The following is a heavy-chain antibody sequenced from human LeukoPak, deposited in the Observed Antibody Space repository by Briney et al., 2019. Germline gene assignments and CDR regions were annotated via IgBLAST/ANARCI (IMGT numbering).Heavy chain of an antibody. J-gene: IGHJ3*02. CDR3: ASSMGAYSAFDI. D-gene: IGHD1-26*01. Sequence: PSETLSLTCTVSGGSISSGDYYWSWIRQPPGKGLEWIGYIYYSGSTYYNPSLKSRVTISVDTSKNQFSLKLSSVTAADTAVYYCASSMGAYSAFDIWGQGTMVTVSS. CDR1: GGSISSGDYY. CDR2: IYYSGST. V-gene: IGHV4-30-4*08.